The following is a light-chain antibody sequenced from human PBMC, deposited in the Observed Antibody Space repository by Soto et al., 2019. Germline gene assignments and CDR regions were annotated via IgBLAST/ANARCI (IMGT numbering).Light chain of an antibody. Sequence: ERVMTQSPATLSVSPGERATLSCRASQSVSSNLAWYQQKPGQAPRLLIYGASTRATGIPARFSGSGSGTEFTLTISSLQSEDFAVYYCQQYNTNTFGQVTKVDIK. CDR2: GAS. V-gene: IGKV3-15*01. J-gene: IGKJ2*01. CDR1: QSVSSN. CDR3: QQYNTNT.